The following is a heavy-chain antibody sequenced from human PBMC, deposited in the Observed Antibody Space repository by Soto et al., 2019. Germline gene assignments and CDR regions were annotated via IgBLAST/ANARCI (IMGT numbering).Heavy chain of an antibody. CDR1: GFTFSAYW. J-gene: IGHJ4*02. Sequence: VGSLRLSCAVSGFTFSAYWMHWFREVRVKGLTWVSRISDDGSTATYADSVKGRFIISRDNAKNTLYLEMNTLRADDSGLYYCARGPRVSSTGTGAHWGRGTLVTVSS. CDR3: ARGPRVSSTGTGAH. V-gene: IGHV3-74*01. CDR2: ISDDGSTA. D-gene: IGHD1-1*01.